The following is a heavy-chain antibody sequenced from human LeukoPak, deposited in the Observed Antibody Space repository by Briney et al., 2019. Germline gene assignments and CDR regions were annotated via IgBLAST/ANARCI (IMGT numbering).Heavy chain of an antibody. CDR2: ISYDGRNR. V-gene: IGHV3-30*18. CDR3: AKGSGYSSSQHPLQH. Sequence: GGSLRLSCAASGYTFKDYGMRWVRQAPGKGLQWLAVISYDGRNRYYVDSVEGRFTISRDDSKNTLYLQMNSLGAEDTAVYYCAKGSGYSSSQHPLQHWGQGTVVTVST. CDR1: GYTFKDYG. D-gene: IGHD6-13*01. J-gene: IGHJ1*01.